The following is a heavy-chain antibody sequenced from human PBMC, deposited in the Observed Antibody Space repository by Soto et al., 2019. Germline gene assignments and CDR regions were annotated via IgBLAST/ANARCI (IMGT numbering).Heavy chain of an antibody. D-gene: IGHD6-13*01. J-gene: IGHJ3*02. Sequence: GGSLRLSCAASGFTFSSYSMNWVRQAPGKGLEWVSYISSSSSTIYYADSVKGRFTISRDNAKNSLYLQMNSLRDEDTAVYYFARKAAAGEYDAFDIWSQGTMVTVSS. CDR2: ISSSSSTI. V-gene: IGHV3-48*02. CDR3: ARKAAAGEYDAFDI. CDR1: GFTFSSYS.